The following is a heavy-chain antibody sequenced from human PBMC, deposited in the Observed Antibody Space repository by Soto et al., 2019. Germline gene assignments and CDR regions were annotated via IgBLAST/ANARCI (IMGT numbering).Heavy chain of an antibody. CDR2: MFYSGNT. V-gene: IGHV4-39*01. D-gene: IGHD4-17*01. CDR3: ARRGRYGDYDY. Sequence: QVQLQESGPGLVKPSETLSLTCTVSGNSISGSSYYWAWIRQPPGKGLEWIGCMFYSGNTYSNPSLKSRVTLSVVTSKNQFSLTLTSVTAADTAVYYCARRGRYGDYDYWGQGTLVTVSS. J-gene: IGHJ4*02. CDR1: GNSISGSSYY.